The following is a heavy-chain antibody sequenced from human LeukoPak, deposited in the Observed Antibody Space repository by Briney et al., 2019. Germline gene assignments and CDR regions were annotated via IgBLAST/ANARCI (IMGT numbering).Heavy chain of an antibody. V-gene: IGHV4-59*01. Sequence: SETLSLTCTVSGGSISSYYWSWIRQPPGKGLEWIGYIYCSGSTNYNPSLKSRVTISVDTSKNQFSLKLSSVTAADTAVYYCARSPRTTYSSSYTGYYYYMDVWGKGTTVTVSS. CDR3: ARSPRTTYSSSYTGYYYYMDV. D-gene: IGHD6-13*01. J-gene: IGHJ6*03. CDR2: IYCSGST. CDR1: GGSISSYY.